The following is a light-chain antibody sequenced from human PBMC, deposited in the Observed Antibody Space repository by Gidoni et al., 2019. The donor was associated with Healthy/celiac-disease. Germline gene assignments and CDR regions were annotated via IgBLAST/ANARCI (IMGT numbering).Light chain of an antibody. J-gene: IGKJ2*01. CDR1: QSVSSY. Sequence: EIVLTQSPATLSLSPGESATLSCRASQSVSSYLAWSHQKPGQAPRLLIYDASNRATGIPARFSGSGSGTDFTLTISSLEPEDCAVYYCQQRSNWPPYTFXXXTKLEIK. V-gene: IGKV3-11*01. CDR2: DAS. CDR3: QQRSNWPPYT.